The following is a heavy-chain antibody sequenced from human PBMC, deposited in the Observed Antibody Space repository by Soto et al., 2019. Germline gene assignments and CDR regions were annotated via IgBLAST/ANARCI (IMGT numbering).Heavy chain of an antibody. D-gene: IGHD2-2*01. CDR2: IGSSGSTI. CDR1: GFTFSDYY. V-gene: IGHV3-11*01. CDR3: ARGGYCSSTSCYPQYFQN. Sequence: QVQLVESGGGLVKPGGSLRLYCAASGFTFSDYYMSWIRQAPGKGLEWVSYIGSSGSTIYYADSVKGRFTVSRDNAKNSLFLQMNSLRAEDTAVYYCARGGYCSSTSCYPQYFQNWGQGTLVTVSS. J-gene: IGHJ1*01.